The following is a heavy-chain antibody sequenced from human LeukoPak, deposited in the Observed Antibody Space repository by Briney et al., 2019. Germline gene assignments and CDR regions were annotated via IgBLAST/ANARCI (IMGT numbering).Heavy chain of an antibody. J-gene: IGHJ3*02. V-gene: IGHV4-4*07. CDR2: IYTSGST. D-gene: IGHD3-9*01. CDR1: GGSITTSY. Sequence: SDTLSLTCTVSGGSITTSYWSWIRQPAGKGLEGIGRIYTSGSTNYNPSLKSRVTMSVDTSKNQFSLKLSSVTAADTAVYYCARGGGSGYDILTVAFDIWGQGTMVTVSS. CDR3: ARGGGSGYDILTVAFDI.